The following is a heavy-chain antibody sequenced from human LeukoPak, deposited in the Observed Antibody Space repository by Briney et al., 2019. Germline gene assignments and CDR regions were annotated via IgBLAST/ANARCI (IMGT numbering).Heavy chain of an antibody. CDR1: GFTFSSYA. D-gene: IGHD2-21*01. J-gene: IGHJ6*03. V-gene: IGHV3-23*01. Sequence: PGGSLRLSCAASGFTFSSYAMSWVRQAPGKGLEWVSAISGSGGSTYYADSVKGRFTISRDNSKNTLYLQMNSLRAEDTAVYYCARVYRGIVVGTPSMYYYYYYMDVWGKGTTVTISS. CDR3: ARVYRGIVVGTPSMYYYYYYMDV. CDR2: ISGSGGST.